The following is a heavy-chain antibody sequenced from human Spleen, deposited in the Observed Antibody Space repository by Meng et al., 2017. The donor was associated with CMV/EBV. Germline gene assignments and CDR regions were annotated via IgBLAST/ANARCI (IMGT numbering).Heavy chain of an antibody. CDR3: ARDVYDRGGWYVDYFDY. Sequence: GESLKISCAASGFTFSSYWMSWVRQAPGKGLEWVANIKQDGSEKYYVDSVKGRSTISRDNAKNSLYLQMNSLRAEDTAVYYCARDVYDRGGWYVDYFDYWGQGTLVTVSS. CDR2: IKQDGSEK. CDR1: GFTFSSYW. J-gene: IGHJ4*02. D-gene: IGHD6-19*01. V-gene: IGHV3-7*01.